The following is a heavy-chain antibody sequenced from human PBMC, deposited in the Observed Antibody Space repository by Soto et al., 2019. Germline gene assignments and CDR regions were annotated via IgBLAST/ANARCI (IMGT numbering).Heavy chain of an antibody. CDR2: IRDKANSYAT. Sequence: EVQLVESGGGLVQPGGSLKLSCAASGFTFSGSAMHWVRQAAGQGLEWVGRIRDKANSYATAYTASVKGRFTISRDDSKNTAYLQMNSRETEDTAVYYCTRLYCGGDCDFDSWGQGTLVTVSS. J-gene: IGHJ4*02. V-gene: IGHV3-73*02. D-gene: IGHD2-21*02. CDR3: TRLYCGGDCDFDS. CDR1: GFTFSGSA.